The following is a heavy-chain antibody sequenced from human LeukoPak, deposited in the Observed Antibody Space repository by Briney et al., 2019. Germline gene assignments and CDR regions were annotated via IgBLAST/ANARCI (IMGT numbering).Heavy chain of an antibody. CDR1: GGTFSSYA. Sequence: SVKVSCKASGGTFSSYAISWVRQAPGQGLEWMGGIIPIFGTANYAQKFQGRVTITTDESTSTAYMELSSLRSEDTAVYYCASDRQSRSYYDSSGYQNFDYWGQGTLVTVSS. CDR3: ASDRQSRSYYDSSGYQNFDY. D-gene: IGHD3-22*01. CDR2: IIPIFGTA. J-gene: IGHJ4*02. V-gene: IGHV1-69*05.